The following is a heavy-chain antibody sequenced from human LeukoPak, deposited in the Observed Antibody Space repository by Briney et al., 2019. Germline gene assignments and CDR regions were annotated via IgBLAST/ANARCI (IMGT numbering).Heavy chain of an antibody. D-gene: IGHD1-1*01. CDR1: QFKFDTYG. J-gene: IGHJ4*02. CDR2: INSDGLST. Sequence: GGSLRLSCSASQFKFDTYGMHWVRQTPGKGLEYVSGINSDGLSTYYANSVKGRFTISRDNAKNTLYLQMGSLKTEDMAVYYCARSTDGSDHFDYWGQGTLVTVFS. CDR3: ARSTDGSDHFDY. V-gene: IGHV3-64*01.